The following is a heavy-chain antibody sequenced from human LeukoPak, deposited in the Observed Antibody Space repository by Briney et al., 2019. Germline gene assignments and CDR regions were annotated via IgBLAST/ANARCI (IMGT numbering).Heavy chain of an antibody. D-gene: IGHD5-24*01. CDR3: ARNSKAGRGDY. Sequence: TSETLSLTCAVYGGSFSGYYWSWIRQPPGKGLEWIGEINHSGSTNYNPSLKSRVTISVDTSKNQFSLKLSSVTAADTAVYYCARNSKAGRGDYWGQGTLVTVSS. V-gene: IGHV4-34*01. CDR1: GGSFSGYY. J-gene: IGHJ4*02. CDR2: INHSGST.